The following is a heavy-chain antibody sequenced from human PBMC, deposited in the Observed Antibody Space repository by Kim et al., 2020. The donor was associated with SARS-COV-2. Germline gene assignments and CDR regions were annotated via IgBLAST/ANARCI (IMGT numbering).Heavy chain of an antibody. Sequence: GGSTTYAQKVQGRVTMTRDTSTSTVYMELSSLRFEDTGVYYCARTRGMDVWGQGTTVTVSS. CDR3: ARTRGMDV. J-gene: IGHJ6*02. V-gene: IGHV1-46*03. CDR2: GGST.